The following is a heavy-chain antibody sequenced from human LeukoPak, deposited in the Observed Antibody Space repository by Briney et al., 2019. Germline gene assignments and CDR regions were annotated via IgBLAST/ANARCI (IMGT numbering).Heavy chain of an antibody. V-gene: IGHV1-69*13. D-gene: IGHD1-26*01. J-gene: IGHJ5*02. CDR3: AKDRKIRGTVGATCWFDP. CDR2: IIPIFGTA. CDR1: GGTFSSYA. Sequence: ASVKVSCKASGGTFSSYAISWVRQAPGQGLEWMGGIIPIFGTANYAQKFQGRVTITADESTSTAYMELSSLRAEDTAVYYCAKDRKIRGTVGATCWFDPWGQGTLVTVSS.